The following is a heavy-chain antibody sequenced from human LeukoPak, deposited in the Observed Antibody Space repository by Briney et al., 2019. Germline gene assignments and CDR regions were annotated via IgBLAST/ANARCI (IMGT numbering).Heavy chain of an antibody. D-gene: IGHD3-3*01. V-gene: IGHV4-30-4*01. CDR1: GGSISSGDYY. Sequence: SETLSLTCTVSGGSISSGDYYWSWIRQPPGKGLEWIGYIYYSGSTNYNPSLKSRVTISVDTSKNQFSLKLSSVTAADTAVYYCARVKPPYYDFWSGPAAYYFDYWGQGTLVTVSS. CDR3: ARVKPPYYDFWSGPAAYYFDY. CDR2: IYYSGST. J-gene: IGHJ4*02.